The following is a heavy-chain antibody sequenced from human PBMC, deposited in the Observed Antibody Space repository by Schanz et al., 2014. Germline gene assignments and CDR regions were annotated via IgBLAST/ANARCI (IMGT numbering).Heavy chain of an antibody. CDR2: ISGSGGST. CDR3: AKHVRSLTGNDY. V-gene: IGHV3-23*01. CDR1: GFTFTNYA. J-gene: IGHJ4*02. D-gene: IGHD3-9*01. Sequence: EVQLLESGGGLVQPGGSLRLSCAASGFTFTNYAMTWVRQAPGKGLEWVSGISGSGGSTYDADSVKGRFTISRDNSKNTLYLQMNSLRAEDTAVYYCAKHVRSLTGNDYWGQGTLVNVSS.